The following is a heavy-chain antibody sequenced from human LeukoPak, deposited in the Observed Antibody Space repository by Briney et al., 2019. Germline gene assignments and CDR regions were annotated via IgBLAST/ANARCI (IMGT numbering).Heavy chain of an antibody. V-gene: IGHV3-48*03. J-gene: IGHJ4*02. Sequence: GGSLRLSCIASGFTFGDYAMSWVRQAPGKGLEWVSYISSSGSTIYYADSVKGRFTISRDNAKNSLYLQMNSLRAEDTAVYYCARGRRSGSYYNGFDYWGQGTLVTVSS. CDR3: ARGRRSGSYYNGFDY. CDR1: GFTFGDYA. CDR2: ISSSGSTI. D-gene: IGHD3-10*01.